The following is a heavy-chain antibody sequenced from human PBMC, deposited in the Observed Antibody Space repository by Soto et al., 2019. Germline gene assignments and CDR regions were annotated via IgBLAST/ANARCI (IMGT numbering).Heavy chain of an antibody. CDR2: IKSKTDGGTT. J-gene: IGHJ4*02. CDR3: TTMQPLAVAGLRGPLTQAY. Sequence: PGGSLRLSCAASGFTFSNAWMNWVRRAPGKGLEWVGRIKSKTDGGTTDYAAPVKGRFTISRDDSKNTLYLQMNSLKTEDTAVYYCTTMQPLAVAGLRGPLTQAYWGQGTLVTVSS. CDR1: GFTFSNAW. D-gene: IGHD6-19*01. V-gene: IGHV3-15*07.